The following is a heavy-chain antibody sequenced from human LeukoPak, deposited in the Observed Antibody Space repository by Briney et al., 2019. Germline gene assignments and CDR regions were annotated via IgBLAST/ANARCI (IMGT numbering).Heavy chain of an antibody. V-gene: IGHV3-74*01. CDR3: ARDRHTAMVYYYYYMDV. J-gene: IGHJ6*03. D-gene: IGHD5-18*01. Sequence: GGSLRLSCAASGFTFNTYWMHWVRQAPGKGLVGVSRINTDGSSTSYADSVKGRFTFSRDNAKNTLYLQMNSLRDEDTAVYYCARDRHTAMVYYYYYMDVWGTGTTVTVSS. CDR2: INTDGSST. CDR1: GFTFNTYW.